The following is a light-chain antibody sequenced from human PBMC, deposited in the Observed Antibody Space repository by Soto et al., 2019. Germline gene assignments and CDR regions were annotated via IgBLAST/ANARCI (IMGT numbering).Light chain of an antibody. Sequence: DIQLTQSPSTLSGSVGDRVTITCRASQTISSWLAWYQQKPGDAPKLLIYKASTLKSGVPSRFSGSGSETEFTLTISRLQPDDFATYYCQHYNSYSEAFGQGTKVELK. CDR2: KAS. J-gene: IGKJ1*01. CDR1: QTISSW. V-gene: IGKV1-5*03. CDR3: QHYNSYSEA.